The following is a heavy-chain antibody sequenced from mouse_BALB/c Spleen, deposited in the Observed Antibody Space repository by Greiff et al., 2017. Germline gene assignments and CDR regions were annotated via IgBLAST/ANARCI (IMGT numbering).Heavy chain of an antibody. CDR2: IYPGNSDT. Sequence: VQLQQSGTVLARPGASVKMSCKASGYSFTSYWMHWVKQRPGQGLEWIGAIYPGNSDTSYNQKFKGKAKLTAVTSASTAYMELSSLTNEDSAVYYCTSIYYVAMDYWGQGTSVTVSS. J-gene: IGHJ4*01. CDR1: GYSFTSYW. CDR3: TSIYYVAMDY. V-gene: IGHV1-5*01. D-gene: IGHD2-1*01.